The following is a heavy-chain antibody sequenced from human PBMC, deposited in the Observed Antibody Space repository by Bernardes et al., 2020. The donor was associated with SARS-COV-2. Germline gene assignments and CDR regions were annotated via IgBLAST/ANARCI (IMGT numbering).Heavy chain of an antibody. J-gene: IGHJ4*02. CDR1: GGSISAYY. CDR2: LYYTGST. V-gene: IGHV4-59*07. Sequence: SNTLQVICTVCGGSISAYYWSWLRQPPGKGLEWIGYLYYTGSTNYNPSLQSRVTISVDTSKNQFSLKLSSVTAADTAVYYCARGFDYWGQGILVTVSS. CDR3: ARGFDY.